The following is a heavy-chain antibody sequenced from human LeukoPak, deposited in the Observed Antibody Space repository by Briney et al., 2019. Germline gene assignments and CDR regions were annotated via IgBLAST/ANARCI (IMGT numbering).Heavy chain of an antibody. V-gene: IGHV4-39*01. J-gene: IGHJ4*02. CDR1: GGSISSSSYY. CDR3: AITYYDILTGHTPHFDY. D-gene: IGHD3-9*01. CDR2: IYYSGST. Sequence: SETLSLTCTVSGGSISSSSYYWGWIRQTPGKGLEWIRSIYYSGSTYYNPSLKSRVTISVDTSKNQFPLKLSSVTAADTAVYYCAITYYDILTGHTPHFDYWGQGTLVTVSS.